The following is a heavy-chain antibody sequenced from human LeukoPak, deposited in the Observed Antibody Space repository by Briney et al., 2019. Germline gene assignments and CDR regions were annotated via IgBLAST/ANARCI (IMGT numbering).Heavy chain of an antibody. CDR3: AREYEYSNSN. CDR1: GYTFTGYY. D-gene: IGHD6-6*01. J-gene: IGHJ4*02. Sequence: ASLNLSCKASGYTFTGYYIHWVRHAPAQGPEWRGWIKASNGGRNYAEKFQGRVTMTRERSITTAYMELSSLRSDDTAIYYCAREYEYSNSNWGQGTLSPSPQ. CDR2: IKASNGGR. V-gene: IGHV1-2*02.